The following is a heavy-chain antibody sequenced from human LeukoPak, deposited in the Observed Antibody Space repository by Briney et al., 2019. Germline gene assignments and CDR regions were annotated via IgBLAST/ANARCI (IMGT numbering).Heavy chain of an antibody. CDR2: ITWDGGST. V-gene: IGHV3-43D*03. CDR3: KKSKEVSKHWHSDL. D-gene: IGHD2-8*01. J-gene: IGHJ2*01. Sequence: GGSLRLSCAATGFAFDDYAMHWIRQAPGKGLEWVSLITWDGGSTYYADSVKGRFPISRDNTKHSLYLQMNSLRPEDTAFYYCKKSKEVSKHWHSDLGGGGPLVSV. CDR1: GFAFDDYA.